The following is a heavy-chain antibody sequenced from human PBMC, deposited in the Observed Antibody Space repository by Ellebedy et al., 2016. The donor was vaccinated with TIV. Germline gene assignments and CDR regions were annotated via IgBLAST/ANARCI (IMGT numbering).Heavy chain of an antibody. Sequence: PGGSLRLSCAASGFTFSNYVMSWVRQAPGKGLEWVALISSDASNKDYADSVKGRFTISRDNSKNTLYLQINSLRPEDTAVYYCAKEGYYYDSVATNWFDPWGQGTLVTVSS. V-gene: IGHV3-30*18. CDR3: AKEGYYYDSVATNWFDP. D-gene: IGHD3-22*01. CDR1: GFTFSNYV. J-gene: IGHJ5*02. CDR2: ISSDASNK.